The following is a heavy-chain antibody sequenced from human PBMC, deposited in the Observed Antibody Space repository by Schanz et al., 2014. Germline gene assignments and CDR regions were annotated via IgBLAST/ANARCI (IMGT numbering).Heavy chain of an antibody. CDR2: IGYLGDT. Sequence: EVQLLESGGGLVQPGGSLRLSCAASGFTLSNSDMHWVRQGTGKGLEWVSTIGYLGDTYYPDSVKGRFTISRDNSKNTLYLQMNSLRAEDTAVYYCAKDLLYGAPMPLNHLDYWGQGTLVTVSS. V-gene: IGHV3-13*01. CDR3: AKDLLYGAPMPLNHLDY. D-gene: IGHD2-2*01. J-gene: IGHJ4*02. CDR1: GFTLSNSD.